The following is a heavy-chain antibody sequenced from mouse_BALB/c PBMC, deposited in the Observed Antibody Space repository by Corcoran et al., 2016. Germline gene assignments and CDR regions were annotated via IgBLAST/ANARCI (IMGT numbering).Heavy chain of an antibody. J-gene: IGHJ4*01. Sequence: QIQLVQSGPEQKKPGETVEISCKASGDTFTNYGMNWVKQAPGKGLKWMGWINTYTGEPTYADDFKGRFAFSLETSASTAYLQINNLKNEDMATYFCARYNGNDAMDYWGQGTSVTVSS. D-gene: IGHD2-1*01. CDR3: ARYNGNDAMDY. CDR1: GDTFTNYG. CDR2: INTYTGEP. V-gene: IGHV9-1*02.